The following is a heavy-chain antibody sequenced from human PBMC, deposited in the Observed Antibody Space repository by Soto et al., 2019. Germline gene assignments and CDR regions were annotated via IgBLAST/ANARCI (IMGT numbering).Heavy chain of an antibody. D-gene: IGHD2-8*01. CDR2: ISTTSGNT. V-gene: IGHV1-18*01. Sequence: QIQMVQSGAEVKQPGASVKISCKTSGYTFSSYSINCVRQAPGQGLEWMAWISTTSGNTHYEERVQGRVPVTLDKSARTAFMEMWGLTSDDTAVYFCARDNGYYDFWGQGTLVTVSS. CDR1: GYTFSSYS. CDR3: ARDNGYYDF. J-gene: IGHJ4*02.